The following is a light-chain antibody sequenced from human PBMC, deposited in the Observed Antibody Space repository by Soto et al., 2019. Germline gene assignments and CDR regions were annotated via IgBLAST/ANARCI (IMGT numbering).Light chain of an antibody. V-gene: IGKV3-20*01. CDR1: QSVDSTY. J-gene: IGKJ4*01. CDR2: GAS. Sequence: EIVLTQSPGTLSLSQGDRATLSCRASQSVDSTYLAWYQQKPGQAPRLLIYGASSRATGIPARFSGSGSGTDFTLTISSLQSEDFGVYFCQQYDNWPLTFGGGTKVDIK. CDR3: QQYDNWPLT.